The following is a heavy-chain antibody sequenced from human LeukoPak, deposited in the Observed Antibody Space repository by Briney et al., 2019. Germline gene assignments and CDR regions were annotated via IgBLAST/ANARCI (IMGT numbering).Heavy chain of an antibody. D-gene: IGHD6-13*01. Sequence: SETLSLTCTVSGGSISSYYWSWIRQPPGKGLEWIGYIYYSGSTNYNPSLKSRVTISVDTSKNQFSLKLSSVTAADTAVYYCARLSAAASHPWGQGTLVTVSS. J-gene: IGHJ5*02. CDR2: IYYSGST. CDR1: GGSISSYY. V-gene: IGHV4-59*01. CDR3: ARLSAAASHP.